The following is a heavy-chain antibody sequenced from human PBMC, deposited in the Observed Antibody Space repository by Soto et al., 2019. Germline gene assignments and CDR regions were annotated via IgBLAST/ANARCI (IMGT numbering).Heavy chain of an antibody. CDR1: GFTFSSYA. V-gene: IGHV3-30-3*01. CDR2: ISYDGSNK. Sequence: GGSLRLSCAASGFTFSSYAMHWVRQAPGKGLEWVAVISYDGSNKYYADSVKGRFTISRENSKNTLYLQMNSLRGEDTAVYYCARAEQWLKDAFDIWGQGTMVTVSS. J-gene: IGHJ3*02. CDR3: ARAEQWLKDAFDI. D-gene: IGHD6-19*01.